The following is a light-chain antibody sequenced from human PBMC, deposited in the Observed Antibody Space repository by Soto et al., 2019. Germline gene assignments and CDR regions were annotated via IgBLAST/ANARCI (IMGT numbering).Light chain of an antibody. CDR3: SSYTSSSRVV. J-gene: IGLJ2*01. V-gene: IGLV2-14*01. CDR1: SSDVGGYNY. Sequence: QSVLTQPASVSGSPGQSITISCTGTSSDVGGYNYVSWYQQHPGKAPKLMIYKVSNRPSGVSNRFSGSKSGNTAPLTISGLQAEDEDDYYCSSYTSSSRVVFGGGTKLTVL. CDR2: KVS.